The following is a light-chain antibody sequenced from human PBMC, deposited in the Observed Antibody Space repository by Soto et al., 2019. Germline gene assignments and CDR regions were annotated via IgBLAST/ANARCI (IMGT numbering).Light chain of an antibody. CDR2: EVS. CDR3: SSYASTSTPYVL. J-gene: IGLJ2*01. CDR1: SSDIGDYNY. Sequence: QSALTQPASVSGSPGQSITISCIGTSSDIGDYNYVSWYQQHPGKAPQLMLYEVSHRPSGVSNRFSGSKSGNTASLTISGLQAEDEADYYCSSYASTSTPYVLFGGGTKLTVL. V-gene: IGLV2-14*01.